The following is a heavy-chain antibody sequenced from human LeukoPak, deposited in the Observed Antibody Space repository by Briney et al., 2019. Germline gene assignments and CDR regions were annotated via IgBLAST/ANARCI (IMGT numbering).Heavy chain of an antibody. CDR3: ARFEAEVAGSGFDY. CDR2: IIPIFGTA. D-gene: IGHD6-19*01. Sequence: SVKVSCKASGGTFSSYAISWVRQAPGQGLEWMGGIIPIFGTANYAQKSQGRVTITTDESTSTAYMELSSLRSEDTAVYYCARFEAEVAGSGFDYWGQGTLVTVSS. CDR1: GGTFSSYA. V-gene: IGHV1-69*05. J-gene: IGHJ4*02.